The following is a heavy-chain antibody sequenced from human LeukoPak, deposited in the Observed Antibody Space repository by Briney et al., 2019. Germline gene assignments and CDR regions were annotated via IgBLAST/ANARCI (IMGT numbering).Heavy chain of an antibody. Sequence: SGTLSLTCAVSGGSISSSNWWSWVRQPPGKGLEWIGEIYHSGSTNYNPSLKSRVTISVDKSKNQFSLKLSSVTAADTAVYYCASRCGGDCYRGFDPWGQGTLVTVSS. CDR3: ASRCGGDCYRGFDP. J-gene: IGHJ5*02. V-gene: IGHV4-4*02. CDR1: GGSISSSNW. CDR2: IYHSGST. D-gene: IGHD2-21*02.